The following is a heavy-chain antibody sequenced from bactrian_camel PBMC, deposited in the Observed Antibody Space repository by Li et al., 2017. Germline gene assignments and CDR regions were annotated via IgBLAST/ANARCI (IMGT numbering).Heavy chain of an antibody. V-gene: IGHV3S9*01. Sequence: HVQLVESGGGSVQAGGSLRLTCTAPGFTSNKCGMDWYRQAAGKEREWVSRIGSDESTMYADSVKGRFTISKDKAKDTVYLQMSDLKPEDAAMYSCRTAPGEYGGTWCYGTRDQGTQVTVS. D-gene: IGHD7*01. CDR1: GFTSNKCG. CDR3: RTAPGEYGGTWCYGT. CDR2: IGSDEST. J-gene: IGHJ6*01.